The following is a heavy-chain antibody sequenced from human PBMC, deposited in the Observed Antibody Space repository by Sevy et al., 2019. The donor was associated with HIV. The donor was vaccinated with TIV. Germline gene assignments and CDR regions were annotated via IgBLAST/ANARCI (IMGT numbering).Heavy chain of an antibody. D-gene: IGHD3-3*01. CDR3: ARDRLGITISAEWGGGMDV. CDR2: IRYDGSNK. CDR1: GFIFSSFG. J-gene: IGHJ6*02. Sequence: GGSLRLSCAASGFIFSSFGMHWVRQAPGKGLEWVAVIRYDGSNKYYADSVKGRFTISRDNSKNTLYLQMNSLRAEDTAVYYCARDRLGITISAEWGGGMDVWGQGTTVTVSS. V-gene: IGHV3-33*01.